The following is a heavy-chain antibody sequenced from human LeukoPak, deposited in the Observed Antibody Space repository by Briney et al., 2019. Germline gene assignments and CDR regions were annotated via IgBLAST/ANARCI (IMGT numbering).Heavy chain of an antibody. CDR2: INPSGGST. D-gene: IGHD1-26*01. CDR3: ARDGGATMGTPYYYGLDV. J-gene: IGHJ6*02. CDR1: AYTFTNYY. Sequence: GASVKVSCKASAYTFTNYYIHWVRQAPGQGLDWMGIINPSGGSTSFAQKFQGRVTMTRDTSTGTVYMELSSLRSEDTAVYYCARDGGATMGTPYYYGLDVWGQGTTVTVSS. V-gene: IGHV1-46*01.